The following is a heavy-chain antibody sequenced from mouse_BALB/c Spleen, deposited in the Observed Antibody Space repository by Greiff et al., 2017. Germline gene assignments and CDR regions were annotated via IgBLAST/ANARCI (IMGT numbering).Heavy chain of an antibody. CDR2: ISSGGST. CDR1: GFTFSSYA. Sequence: EVQRVESGGGLVKPGGSLKLSCAASGFTFSSYAMSWVRQTPEKRLEWVASISSGGSTYYPDSVKGRFTISRDNARNILYLQMSSLRSEDTAMYYCAIYGYDGYFDVWGAGTTVTVSS. D-gene: IGHD2-2*01. J-gene: IGHJ1*01. V-gene: IGHV5-6-5*01. CDR3: AIYGYDGYFDV.